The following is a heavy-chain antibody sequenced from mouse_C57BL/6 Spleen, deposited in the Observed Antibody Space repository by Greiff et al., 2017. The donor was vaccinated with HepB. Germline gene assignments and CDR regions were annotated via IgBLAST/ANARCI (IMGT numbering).Heavy chain of an antibody. Sequence: VQLKESGGDLVKPGGSLKLSCAASGFTFSSYGMSWVRQTPDKRLEWVATISSGGSYTYYPDSVKGRFTISRDNAKNTLYLQMSSLKSEDTAMYYCARQYDYDAAWFAYWGQGTLVTVSA. V-gene: IGHV5-6*01. CDR3: ARQYDYDAAWFAY. J-gene: IGHJ3*01. D-gene: IGHD2-4*01. CDR1: GFTFSSYG. CDR2: ISSGGSYT.